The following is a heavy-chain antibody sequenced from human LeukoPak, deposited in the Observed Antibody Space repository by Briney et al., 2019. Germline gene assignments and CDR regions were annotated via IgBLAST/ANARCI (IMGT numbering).Heavy chain of an antibody. V-gene: IGHV3-23*01. Sequence: GGSLRLSRAASGFTFSIYAMSWVRQAPGKGLEWVSAISGSGGTAYYADSVKGRFTISRDNSKNTLYLQMNSLRAEDTAVYYCAKKGYYDGSGYYMYYFDHWGQGTLVTVSS. CDR2: ISGSGGTA. J-gene: IGHJ4*02. CDR1: GFTFSIYA. D-gene: IGHD3-22*01. CDR3: AKKGYYDGSGYYMYYFDH.